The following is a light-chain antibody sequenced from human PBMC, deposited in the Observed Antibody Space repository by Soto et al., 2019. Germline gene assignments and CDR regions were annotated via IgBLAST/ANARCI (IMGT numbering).Light chain of an antibody. CDR2: SSN. CDR3: ATWDGSLNGWV. V-gene: IGLV1-44*01. Sequence: QSVLTQPPSASGTPGQRVTISCSGSSSNIGRDTVNWYQQFPGTAPKLLIYSSNQRPSGVPNRFSGSKSGTSASLAISGLQSEDEADYYCATWDGSLNGWVFGGGTKLTVL. CDR1: SSNIGRDT. J-gene: IGLJ3*02.